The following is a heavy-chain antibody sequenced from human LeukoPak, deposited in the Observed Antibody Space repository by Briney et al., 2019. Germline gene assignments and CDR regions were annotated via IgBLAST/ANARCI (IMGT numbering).Heavy chain of an antibody. Sequence: GSLRLSCAASGFIFSNYGMQWVRQAPGKGLEWVAAIWYDGAKKYYADSVKGRFTISRDNSENTLYLQMNSLRGEDTAVYYCARGAEAGPFYFASWGQGTLVTVSS. J-gene: IGHJ4*02. CDR3: ARGAEAGPFYFAS. D-gene: IGHD6-19*01. CDR1: GFIFSNYG. CDR2: IWYDGAKK. V-gene: IGHV3-33*01.